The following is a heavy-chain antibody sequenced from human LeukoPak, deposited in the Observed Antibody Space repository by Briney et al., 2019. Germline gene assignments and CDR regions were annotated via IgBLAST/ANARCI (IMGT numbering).Heavy chain of an antibody. CDR3: ASITREAFDI. CDR2: IYYSRST. V-gene: IGHV4-59*01. CDR1: GGSISRYY. J-gene: IGHJ3*02. D-gene: IGHD3-10*01. Sequence: SETLSLTCTVSGGSISRYYWSWIRQPPGKGREWIGYIYYSRSTNYNPSLKSRVIISVDTSKNQFSLKVSSVSAADTAVYYCASITREAFDIWGQGTMVTVSS.